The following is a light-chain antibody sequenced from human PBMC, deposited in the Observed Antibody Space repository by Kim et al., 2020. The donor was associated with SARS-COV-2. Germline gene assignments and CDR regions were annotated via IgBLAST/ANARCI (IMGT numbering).Light chain of an antibody. CDR1: SGDVGGYNY. CDR3: SSYAGSNSVV. V-gene: IGLV2-8*01. Sequence: GHSVTISCTGTSGDVGGYNYVSWYQQHPGKAPKLLIYALSTRPSGVPDRFSGSRSGNTASLTVSGLQTEDEADYYCSSYAGSNSVVFGGGTQLTVL. CDR2: ALS. J-gene: IGLJ2*01.